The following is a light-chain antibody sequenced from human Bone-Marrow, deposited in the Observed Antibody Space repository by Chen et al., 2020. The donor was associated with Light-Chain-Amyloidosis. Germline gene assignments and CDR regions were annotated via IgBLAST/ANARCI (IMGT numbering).Light chain of an antibody. CDR1: QSVSIN. CDR2: GAS. Sequence: EILMTHSPATLSVSPGERATLSCRASQSVSINLAWYQQKPGQAPRLLIYGASTRATGIPARFSGSRSGTEFTLTISSLQSEDVAVYYCQHYNNWPPRTFGQGTKVEIK. J-gene: IGKJ1*01. CDR3: QHYNNWPPRT. V-gene: IGKV3-15*01.